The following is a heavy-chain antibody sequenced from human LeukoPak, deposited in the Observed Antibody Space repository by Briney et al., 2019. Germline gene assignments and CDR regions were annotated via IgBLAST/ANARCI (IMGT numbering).Heavy chain of an antibody. CDR1: GGSISSSSYY. Sequence: SETLSLTCTVSGGSISSSSYYWGWIRQPPGKGLEWIGSIYYSGSTYYNPSLKSRVTISVDTSKNQFSLKLSSVTAADTAVYYCARKTGNYYGSGSYYGRKDAFDIWGQGTMVAVSS. CDR2: IYYSGST. V-gene: IGHV4-39*07. CDR3: ARKTGNYYGSGSYYGRKDAFDI. J-gene: IGHJ3*02. D-gene: IGHD3-10*01.